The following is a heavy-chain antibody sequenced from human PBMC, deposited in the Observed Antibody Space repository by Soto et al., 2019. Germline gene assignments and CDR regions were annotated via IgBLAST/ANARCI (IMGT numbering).Heavy chain of an antibody. V-gene: IGHV3-30*18. CDR1: GFTFSSYG. J-gene: IGHJ3*02. CDR2: ISYDGSNK. CDR3: AKVAPHIVVVTAGDAFDI. Sequence: ESGGGVVQPGRSLRLSCAASGFTFSSYGMHWVRQAPGKGLEWVAVISYDGSNKYYADSVKGRFTISRDNSKNTLYLQMNSLRAEDTAVYYCAKVAPHIVVVTAGDAFDIWGQGTMVTVSS. D-gene: IGHD2-21*02.